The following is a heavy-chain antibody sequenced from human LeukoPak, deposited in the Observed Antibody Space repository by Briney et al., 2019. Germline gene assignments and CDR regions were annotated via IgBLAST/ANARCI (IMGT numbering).Heavy chain of an antibody. CDR2: IYYSGST. D-gene: IGHD5-12*01. CDR1: GGSISSYY. CDR3: ARQGGGYDSGLDY. V-gene: IGHV4-59*08. J-gene: IGHJ4*02. Sequence: SETLSLTCTVSGGSISSYYWRWIRQPPGKGLEWIGYIYYSGSTNYNPSLKSRVTISVDTSKNQFSLKLSSVTAADTAVYYCARQGGGYDSGLDYWGQGTLVTVSS.